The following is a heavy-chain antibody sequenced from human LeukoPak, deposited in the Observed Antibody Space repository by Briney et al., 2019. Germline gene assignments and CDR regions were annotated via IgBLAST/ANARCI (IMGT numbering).Heavy chain of an antibody. V-gene: IGHV3-21*01. CDR1: GFTFTRYT. D-gene: IGHD3-10*01. CDR2: ISPGSSHI. J-gene: IGHJ3*02. Sequence: PGRSLRLSCAASGFTFTRYTMHWVRQAPGKGLEWVSTISPGSSHIFYADSAKGRFTISRDNAKNSLYLQMNSLRAEDTAVYFCARSGLRGTYPHTFDIWGQGTMVTVSS. CDR3: ARSGLRGTYPHTFDI.